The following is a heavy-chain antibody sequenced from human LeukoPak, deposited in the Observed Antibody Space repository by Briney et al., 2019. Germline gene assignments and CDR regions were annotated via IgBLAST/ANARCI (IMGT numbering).Heavy chain of an antibody. V-gene: IGHV4-39*07. CDR3: ARDKDYYDSSGQSRNFDY. CDR2: IYYSGST. D-gene: IGHD3-22*01. Sequence: SETLSLTCTVSGGSISSSSYYWGWIRQPPGKGLEWIGSIYYSGSTYYSPSLKSRVTISVDTSKNQFSLKLSSVTAADTAVYYCARDKDYYDSSGQSRNFDYWGQGTLVTVSS. J-gene: IGHJ4*02. CDR1: GGSISSSSYY.